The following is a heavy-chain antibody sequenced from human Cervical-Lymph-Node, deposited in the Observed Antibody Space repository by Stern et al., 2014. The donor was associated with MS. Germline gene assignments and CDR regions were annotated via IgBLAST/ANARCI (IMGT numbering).Heavy chain of an antibody. D-gene: IGHD4-23*01. J-gene: IGHJ4*02. Sequence: EVQLVESGGGLVKPGGSLRLSCAASGFTFSSYSMHWVRQAPGKGLEWVASSSSDGSYIYYADSLKGRFSISRDNAKNSLYLQMNSLRAEDTAVYYCARGRGGNYRYYFDYWGQGTLVTVSS. CDR2: SSSDGSYI. CDR3: ARGRGGNYRYYFDY. V-gene: IGHV3-21*01. CDR1: GFTFSSYS.